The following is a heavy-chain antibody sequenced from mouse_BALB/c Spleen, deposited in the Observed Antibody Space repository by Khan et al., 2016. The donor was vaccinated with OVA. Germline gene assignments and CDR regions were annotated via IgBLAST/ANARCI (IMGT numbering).Heavy chain of an antibody. CDR1: GFSLTSYG. Sequence: QMQLEESGPGLVAPSQNLSITCTVSGFSLTSYGVSWVRQPPGKGLEWLGVIWGDGSTNYHSTLISRLIISKDDSKSQVFLKLNSLQTDDTATYYCAKFTPDYYSMDYWGQGTSVTVSS. CDR2: IWGDGST. V-gene: IGHV2-3*01. CDR3: AKFTPDYYSMDY. D-gene: IGHD1-1*01. J-gene: IGHJ4*01.